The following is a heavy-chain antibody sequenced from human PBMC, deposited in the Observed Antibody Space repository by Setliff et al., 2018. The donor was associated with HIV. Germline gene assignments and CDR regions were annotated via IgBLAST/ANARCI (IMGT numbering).Heavy chain of an antibody. J-gene: IGHJ4*02. D-gene: IGHD6-13*01. CDR1: GFTLSYYG. CDR3: TKNLYSSRWSPLDY. CDR2: IRYDDTYK. Sequence: GVTLRLSCATSGFTLSYYGMHWVRQAPGKGLEWVAFIRYDDTYKYYADPVKGRFTISRDNSKNTLYLQMNSLRAEDTAVYYCTKNLYSSRWSPLDYWGQGTLVTVSS. V-gene: IGHV3-30*02.